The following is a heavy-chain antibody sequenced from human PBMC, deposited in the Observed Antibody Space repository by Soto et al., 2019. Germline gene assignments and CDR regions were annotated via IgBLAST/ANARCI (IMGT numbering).Heavy chain of an antibody. CDR2: IYYSGST. Sequence: PSETLSLTCTVSGGSVSSGSYYWSWIRQPPGKGLEWIGYIYYSGSTNYNPSLKSRVTISVDTSKNQFSLKLSSVTAADTAVYYCARVLSREMATINYWGQGTLVTVSS. CDR1: GGSVSSGSYY. CDR3: ARVLSREMATINY. D-gene: IGHD5-12*01. J-gene: IGHJ4*02. V-gene: IGHV4-61*01.